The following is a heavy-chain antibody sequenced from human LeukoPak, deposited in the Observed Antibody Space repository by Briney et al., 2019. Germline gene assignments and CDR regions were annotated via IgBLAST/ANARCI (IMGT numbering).Heavy chain of an antibody. D-gene: IGHD1-1*01. J-gene: IGHJ4*02. V-gene: IGHV4-34*09. CDR2: IGYTGDT. CDR1: VGSFSGYY. CDR3: ARVAAATTNPRFDF. Sequence: SETLSLTCAVYVGSFSGYYWSWVRQLPEKGLDWIGYIGYTGDTYYNPSLRSRATISKDTSKTQFSLRLNSLTAADTAVYYCARVAAATTNPRFDFWGQGTLVTVSS.